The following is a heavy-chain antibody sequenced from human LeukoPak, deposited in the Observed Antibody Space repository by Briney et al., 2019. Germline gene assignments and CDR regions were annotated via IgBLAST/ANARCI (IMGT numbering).Heavy chain of an antibody. CDR2: INPNSGGT. J-gene: IGHJ6*03. CDR3: ARAGLPIFYYYMDV. D-gene: IGHD5-12*01. V-gene: IGHV1-2*02. CDR1: GFTFSGSA. Sequence: PGGSLRLSCAASGFTFSGSAMHWVRQAPGQGLEWMGWINPNSGGTNYAQKFQGRVTMARDTSINTAYMELSRLRSDDTAVYYCARAGLPIFYYYMDVWGKGTTVTISS.